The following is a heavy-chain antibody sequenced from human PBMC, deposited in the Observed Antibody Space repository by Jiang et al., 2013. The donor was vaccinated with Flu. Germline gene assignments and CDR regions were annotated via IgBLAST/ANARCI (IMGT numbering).Heavy chain of an antibody. CDR2: INTKTGDP. V-gene: IGHV7-4-1*02. Sequence: QSGSELKKPGASVKVSCKASAYSFTKYALTWVRQAPGQGLEWMGWINTKTGDPTYAQAFTGRFVFSSDTSVSTAYLYISGLKAEDTAVYYCAREGYYFDTTGSPRSHGLDVWGQGTAVTVSS. CDR3: AREGYYFDTTGSPRSHGLDV. D-gene: IGHD3-22*01. J-gene: IGHJ6*02. CDR1: AYSFTKYA.